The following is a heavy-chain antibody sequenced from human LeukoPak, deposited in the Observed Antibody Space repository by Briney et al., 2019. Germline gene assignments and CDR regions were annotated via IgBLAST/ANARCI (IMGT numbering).Heavy chain of an antibody. CDR1: GFSFSTYA. CDR2: ISYDGGNK. Sequence: TGGSLRLSCAASGFSFSTYAMHWVRRAPSQGLEWVAVISYDGGNKYYADSVKGRFTISRDNSKNTLYLQMNSLRPEDTAVYYCARKSGSTACFDYWGQGTLVTVSS. CDR3: ARKSGSTACFDY. D-gene: IGHD1-26*01. J-gene: IGHJ4*02. V-gene: IGHV3-30*04.